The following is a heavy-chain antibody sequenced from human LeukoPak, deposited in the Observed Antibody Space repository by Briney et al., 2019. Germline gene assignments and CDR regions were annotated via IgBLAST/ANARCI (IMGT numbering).Heavy chain of an antibody. Sequence: ASVKVSCKASGYTFTGYYMHWVRQAPGQGLEWMGWINPNSDGTNYAQKFQGRVTMTRDTSISTAYMELSRLRSDDTAVYYCARDREGYYDILTGYYGVGAFDIWGQGTMVTVSS. CDR2: INPNSDGT. CDR1: GYTFTGYY. CDR3: ARDREGYYDILTGYYGVGAFDI. D-gene: IGHD3-9*01. J-gene: IGHJ3*02. V-gene: IGHV1-2*02.